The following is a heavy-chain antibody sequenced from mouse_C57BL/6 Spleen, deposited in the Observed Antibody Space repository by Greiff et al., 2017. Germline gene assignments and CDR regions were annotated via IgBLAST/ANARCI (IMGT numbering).Heavy chain of an antibody. V-gene: IGHV1-52*01. CDR1: GYTFTSYW. CDR3: ATSTKNYAMDY. CDR2: IDPSDSET. Sequence: VQLQQPGAELVRPGSSVKLSCKASGYTFTSYWMHWVKQRPIQGLEWIGNIDPSDSETHYNQKFKDKATLTVDKSSSTAYMQLSSLTSEDSAVYYCATSTKNYAMDYWGQGTSVTVSS. D-gene: IGHD1-1*01. J-gene: IGHJ4*01.